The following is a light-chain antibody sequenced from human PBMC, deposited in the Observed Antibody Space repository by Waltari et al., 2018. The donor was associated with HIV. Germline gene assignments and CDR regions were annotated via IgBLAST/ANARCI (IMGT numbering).Light chain of an antibody. Sequence: QSAPTQPASVSGSPGQSITISCTGTSSDIGHYKYVSWYQQSPGKAPKLMIYEVSNRPSGVSHRFSGSKSVNTASLTISGLQAEDEADYYCSSYISTTTLFGTGTKVTVL. CDR1: SSDIGHYKY. CDR2: EVS. CDR3: SSYISTTTL. J-gene: IGLJ1*01. V-gene: IGLV2-14*01.